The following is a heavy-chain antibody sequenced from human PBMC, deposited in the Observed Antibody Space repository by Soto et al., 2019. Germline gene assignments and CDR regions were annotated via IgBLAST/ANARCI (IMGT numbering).Heavy chain of an antibody. CDR2: VNHAGST. CDR1: NGSFSVYY. Sequence: PSETLSLTCAVYNGSFSVYYWTWIRQSPGKGPEWIGEVNHAGSTNYNPSLKSRVTISVDPSKNQFSLKVTSVTAGDRAVYYCARDSTRRGACDIWGQGTMVTVSS. V-gene: IGHV4-34*01. J-gene: IGHJ3*02. CDR3: ARDSTRRGACDI. D-gene: IGHD2-2*01.